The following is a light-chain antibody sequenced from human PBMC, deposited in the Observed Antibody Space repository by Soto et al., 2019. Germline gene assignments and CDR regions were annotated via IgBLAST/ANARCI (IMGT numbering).Light chain of an antibody. J-gene: IGLJ2*01. Sequence: QSVLTQPPSGSGAPGQRVTISCTGSSSNIGSGYDVHWYQQLPGTAPKLLIHGNSNRPSGVPDRFSGSKSGTSASLVITGLQAEDEADYYCQSYDSTLSGSEVVFGGGTKLTVL. CDR2: GNS. V-gene: IGLV1-40*01. CDR1: SSNIGSGYD. CDR3: QSYDSTLSGSEVV.